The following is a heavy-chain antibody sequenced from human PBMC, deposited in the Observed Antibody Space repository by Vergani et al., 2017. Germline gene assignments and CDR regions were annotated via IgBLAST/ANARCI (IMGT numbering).Heavy chain of an antibody. V-gene: IGHV3-23*01. CDR1: GFAFSRYA. CDR3: ARGNYYGSGTYVDP. CDR2: LTASGSGI. Sequence: EVQLLESGGRLVQPGGSLRLSCVASGFAFSRYAMSWVRQAPGKGLEWVSGLTASGSGISYADSVRGRFTISRDNSKNTLFLQMDSLRAEDTAVYYCARGNYYGSGTYVDPWGQGTLVTVSS. D-gene: IGHD3-10*01. J-gene: IGHJ5*02.